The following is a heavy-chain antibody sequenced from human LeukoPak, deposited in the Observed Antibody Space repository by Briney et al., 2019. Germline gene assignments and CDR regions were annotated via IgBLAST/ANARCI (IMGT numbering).Heavy chain of an antibody. V-gene: IGHV3-64*01. CDR1: GFTLSSYA. CDR3: ARLSMVRGDIRDY. J-gene: IGHJ4*02. D-gene: IGHD3-10*01. CDR2: ISSNGGST. Sequence: GGSLRLSCAASGFTLSSYAMHWVRQAPGKGLEYVSAISSNGGSTYYANSVKGRFTISRDNSKNTLYLQMGSLRAEDMAVYYCARLSMVRGDIRDYWGQGTLVTVSS.